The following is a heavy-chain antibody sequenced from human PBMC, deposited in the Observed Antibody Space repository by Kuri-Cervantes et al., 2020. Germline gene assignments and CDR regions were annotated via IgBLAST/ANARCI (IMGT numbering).Heavy chain of an antibody. CDR3: ARPNYGQASEYFQH. CDR2: IYYSGST. J-gene: IGHJ1*01. V-gene: IGHV4-59*08. D-gene: IGHD4-17*01. CDR1: GGSISSYY. Sequence: GSLRLSCAVSGGSISSYYWSWIRQPPGKGLEWIGYIYYSGSTNYNPSLKSRVTISVDTSKNQFSLKLSSVTAADTAVYYCARPNYGQASEYFQHWGQGTLVTVSS.